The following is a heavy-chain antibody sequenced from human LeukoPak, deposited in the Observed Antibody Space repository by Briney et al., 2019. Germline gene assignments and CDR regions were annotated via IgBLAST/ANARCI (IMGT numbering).Heavy chain of an antibody. D-gene: IGHD3-22*01. Sequence: PSETLSLTCTVSGGSFSSNYWSWIRQPPGKGLEWIGYIYYSGSTNYSPSLKSRVTISVDTSKNQFSLKLSSVTAADTAVYYCTRGSIAYYYMDVWGKGTTVTISS. CDR3: TRGSIAYYYMDV. J-gene: IGHJ6*03. CDR2: IYYSGST. V-gene: IGHV4-59*01. CDR1: GGSFSSNY.